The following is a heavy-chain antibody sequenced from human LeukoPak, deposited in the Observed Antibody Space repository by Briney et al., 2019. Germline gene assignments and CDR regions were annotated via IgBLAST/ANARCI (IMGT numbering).Heavy chain of an antibody. V-gene: IGHV4-39*01. CDR1: GGSISSSSYN. D-gene: IGHD6-13*01. CDR3: ARPPGIAAARFDP. CDR2: IDNSGYT. J-gene: IGHJ5*02. Sequence: PSETLSLTCTVSGGSISSSSYNWGWIRQPPGKGLEWIGSIDNSGYTYYNPSLKSRVTISVDTSEDQFSLQLSSVTAADTAVYYCARPPGIAAARFDPWGQGTRVTVSS.